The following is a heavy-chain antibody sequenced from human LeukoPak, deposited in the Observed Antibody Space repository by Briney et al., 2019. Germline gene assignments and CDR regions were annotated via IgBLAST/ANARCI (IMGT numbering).Heavy chain of an antibody. CDR3: ARGGITMISSGPRYYYYMDV. Sequence: GASVKVSCKASGYTFTSYDINWVRQATGQGLEWMGWMNPNSGNTGYAQKFQGRVTITRNISISTAYMELSSLRSEDTAVYYCARGGITMISSGPRYYYYMDVWGKGTTVTVSS. J-gene: IGHJ6*03. CDR2: MNPNSGNT. V-gene: IGHV1-8*03. CDR1: GYTFTSYD. D-gene: IGHD3-22*01.